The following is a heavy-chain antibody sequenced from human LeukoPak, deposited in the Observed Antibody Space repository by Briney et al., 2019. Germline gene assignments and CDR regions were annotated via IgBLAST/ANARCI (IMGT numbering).Heavy chain of an antibody. J-gene: IGHJ4*02. Sequence: ASVKVSCKASGYTFTSYDINWVRQATGQGLEWMGWMNPNSGNTGYAQKFQGRVTITRNTSISTAYMELRSLRSDDTAVYYCARDHYYDSSGYYPGDYWGQGTLVTVSS. CDR1: GYTFTSYD. CDR3: ARDHYYDSSGYYPGDY. V-gene: IGHV1-8*03. D-gene: IGHD3-22*01. CDR2: MNPNSGNT.